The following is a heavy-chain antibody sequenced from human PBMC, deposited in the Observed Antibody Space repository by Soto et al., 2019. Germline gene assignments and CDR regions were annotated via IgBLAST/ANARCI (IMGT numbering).Heavy chain of an antibody. D-gene: IGHD6-19*01. CDR1: GFTFSSYG. Sequence: ESGGGVVQPGRSLRLSCAASGFTFSSYGMHWVRQAPGKGLEWVAVISYDGSNKYYADSVKGRFTISRDNSKNTLYLQMNSLRAEDTAVYYCAKDWQQWVHYYGMDVW. J-gene: IGHJ6*01. V-gene: IGHV3-30*18. CDR3: AKDWQQWVHYYGMDV. CDR2: ISYDGSNK.